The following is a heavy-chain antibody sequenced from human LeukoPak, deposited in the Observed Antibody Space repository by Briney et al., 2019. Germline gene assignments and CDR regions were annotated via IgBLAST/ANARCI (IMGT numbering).Heavy chain of an antibody. CDR1: GGSLSSYY. D-gene: IGHD3-16*01. CDR3: ARHGGTHKSDYFDY. V-gene: IGHV4-59*08. Sequence: PSETPSLTCTVSGGSLSSYYWSWIRQPPGKGLEWIGYIYYSGSTNYNPSLKSRVTMSVDTSKNQFSLKLTSVTAADTAVYYCARHGGTHKSDYFDYWGQGTLVTVSS. J-gene: IGHJ4*02. CDR2: IYYSGST.